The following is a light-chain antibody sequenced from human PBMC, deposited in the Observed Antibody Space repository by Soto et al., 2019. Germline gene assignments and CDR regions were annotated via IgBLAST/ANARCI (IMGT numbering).Light chain of an antibody. CDR1: QSVSSY. V-gene: IGKV3-11*01. CDR3: QQRSNWPT. Sequence: EIVLTQSPATLSLSPGERATLSCRASQSVSSYLAWYQQKPGQAPRLFIYDASNRATGIPARFSGSGSGTDFTLTISSLEPEDFAVYYCQQRSNWPTFGQGTRLEIK. CDR2: DAS. J-gene: IGKJ5*01.